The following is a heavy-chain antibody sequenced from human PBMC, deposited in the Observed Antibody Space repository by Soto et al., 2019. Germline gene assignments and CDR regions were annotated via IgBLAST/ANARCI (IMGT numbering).Heavy chain of an antibody. J-gene: IGHJ4*02. CDR2: IYRSGTI. Sequence: KASETLSLTCTVSGVSISSDEYFWSWIRQSPGKGLEMIGYIYRSGTIFSNPSLESRVAMSVDRSKSQFSLELSSVTAADTAVYYCARGSDVMARGVTFFDYWGQGILVTVSS. V-gene: IGHV4-30-4*01. CDR3: ARGSDVMARGVTFFDY. CDR1: GVSISSDEYF. D-gene: IGHD3-10*01.